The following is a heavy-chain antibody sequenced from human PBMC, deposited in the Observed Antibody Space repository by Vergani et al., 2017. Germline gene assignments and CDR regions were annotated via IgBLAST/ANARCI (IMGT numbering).Heavy chain of an antibody. Sequence: QVQLVQSGAEVKKPGSSVKVSCKASGGTFSSYAISWVRQAPGQGLEWMGRIIPIFGTANYAQKFQGRVTITADESTSAAYMELSSLRSEDTAVYYCASQVTPIRDYYYGMDVWGQGTTVTVSS. CDR2: IIPIFGTA. CDR3: ASQVTPIRDYYYGMDV. CDR1: GGTFSSYA. J-gene: IGHJ6*02. V-gene: IGHV1-69*18. D-gene: IGHD4-23*01.